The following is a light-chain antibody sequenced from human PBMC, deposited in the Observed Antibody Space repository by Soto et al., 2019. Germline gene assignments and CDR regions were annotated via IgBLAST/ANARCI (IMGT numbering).Light chain of an antibody. CDR3: QQRDTWPT. Sequence: EIVLTQSPATLSLSPGETASLSCRASQPVSTFLAWYQKKPGQSPSLLLYDAPNRATGVPDRFSGSGSGTDFTLTISSLEPEDFAVYYCQQRDTWPTFGGGTKVEIK. J-gene: IGKJ4*01. V-gene: IGKV3-11*01. CDR2: DAP. CDR1: QPVSTF.